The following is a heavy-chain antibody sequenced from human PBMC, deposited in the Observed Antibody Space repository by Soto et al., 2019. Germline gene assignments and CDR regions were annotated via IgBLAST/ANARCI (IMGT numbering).Heavy chain of an antibody. CDR2: IYYSGST. Sequence: QVQLQESGPGLVKPSETLSLTCTVSSASFTVYYWSWIRQPPGKGLEWIGYIYYSGSTSYNPSLTSRVTLSADTSKNQFSRKLRSVTAADTSVYYCARDAGGPGDYWGQGVLVTVSS. D-gene: IGHD2-15*01. J-gene: IGHJ4*02. CDR3: ARDAGGPGDY. V-gene: IGHV4-59*01. CDR1: SASFTVYY.